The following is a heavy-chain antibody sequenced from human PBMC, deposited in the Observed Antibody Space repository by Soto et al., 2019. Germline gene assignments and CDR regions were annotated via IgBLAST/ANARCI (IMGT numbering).Heavy chain of an antibody. V-gene: IGHV1-69*12. CDR3: ARVPSSYDSSGYYSFGWYFDL. J-gene: IGHJ2*01. D-gene: IGHD3-22*01. CDR1: GGTFSSYA. Sequence: QVQLVQSGAEVKKPGSSVKVSCKASGGTFSSYAISWVRQAPGQGLEWMGGIIPILGTANYAQKFQGRVTITADESTXXAXMXPSSLRSEATAVYYCARVPSSYDSSGYYSFGWYFDLWGRGTLVTVSS. CDR2: IIPILGTA.